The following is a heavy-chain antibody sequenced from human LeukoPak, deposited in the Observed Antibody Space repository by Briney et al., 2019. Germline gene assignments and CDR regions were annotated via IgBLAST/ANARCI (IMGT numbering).Heavy chain of an antibody. J-gene: IGHJ4*02. D-gene: IGHD2-2*01. CDR2: IYFGGTT. CDR3: ARGDVVVPAAYFDY. V-gene: IGHV3-53*01. Sequence: GGSLRLSCAASGFTVSSNYMTWVRQAPGQGLEWVSVIYFGGTTYYADSVKGRFTISRDNSKNTVYLQMNSLRVEDTAVYYCARGDVVVPAAYFDYWGQGTLVTVSS. CDR1: GFTVSSNY.